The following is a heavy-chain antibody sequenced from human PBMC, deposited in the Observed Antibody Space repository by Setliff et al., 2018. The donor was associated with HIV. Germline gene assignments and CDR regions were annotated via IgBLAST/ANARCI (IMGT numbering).Heavy chain of an antibody. D-gene: IGHD5-12*01. V-gene: IGHV1-2*06. CDR2: INPNSGGT. J-gene: IGHJ4*02. CDR3: GRESRDIVATSPLDY. Sequence: ASVKVSCKASGYTFTGCYMHWVRQAPGQGLEWMGRINPNSGGTKYAQKFQCRVTMSRDTSISTAYMELSRLISDDTAVYYCGRESRDIVATSPLDYWGQGTLVTVSS. CDR1: GYTFTGCY.